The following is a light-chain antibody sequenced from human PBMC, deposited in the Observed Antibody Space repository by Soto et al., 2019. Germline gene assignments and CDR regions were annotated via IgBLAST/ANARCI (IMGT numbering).Light chain of an antibody. Sequence: DIVMTQSPLSLPVTPGEPASISCRSSQSLLHSNGYNYLDWYLQKPGQSPQLLIYLGSNRASGVPERFSGSRSGTDFTLKISRVEAEDVGVYYCMQALQTPWAFGPGTKVDIK. CDR3: MQALQTPWA. V-gene: IGKV2-28*01. CDR2: LGS. CDR1: QSLLHSNGYNY. J-gene: IGKJ3*01.